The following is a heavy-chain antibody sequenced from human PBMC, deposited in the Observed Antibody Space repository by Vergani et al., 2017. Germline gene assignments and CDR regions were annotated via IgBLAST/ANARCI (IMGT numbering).Heavy chain of an antibody. CDR2: FDPENGEN. D-gene: IGHD3-10*01. J-gene: IGHJ4*02. V-gene: IGHV1-24*01. CDR3: ATIESGLWFGELDF. CDR1: GDTLTELY. Sequence: QVQLEQCGAEVKKPGASVKVSCKISGDTLTELYIHWVRQAPGKGLEWMAGFDPENGENIYAQKFQGRVTMTEDSSTETAYMELGSLRSEDTAVYYCATIESGLWFGELDFWGQGTLVTVSS.